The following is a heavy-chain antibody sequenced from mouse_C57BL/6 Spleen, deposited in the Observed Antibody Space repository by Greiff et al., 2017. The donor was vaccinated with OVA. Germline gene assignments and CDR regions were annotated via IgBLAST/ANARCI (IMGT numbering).Heavy chain of an antibody. D-gene: IGHD1-1*01. Sequence: VQLVESGAELVKPGASVKISCKASGYAFSSYWMNWVKQRPGKGLEWIGQIYPGDGDTNYNGKFKGKATLTADKSSSTAYMQLSSLTSEDSAVYFCARFYYGSSYGWYFDVWGTGTTVTVSS. CDR2: IYPGDGDT. CDR3: ARFYYGSSYGWYFDV. CDR1: GYAFSSYW. J-gene: IGHJ1*03. V-gene: IGHV1-80*01.